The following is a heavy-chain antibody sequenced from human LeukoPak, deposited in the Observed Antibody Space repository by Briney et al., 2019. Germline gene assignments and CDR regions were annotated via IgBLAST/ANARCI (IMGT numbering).Heavy chain of an antibody. D-gene: IGHD3-3*01. CDR3: AKDTDFAN. Sequence: SGGSLRLSCAASGFTFSTYGMHWVRQAPGKGLEWVAFIRADGSNKYYADSVKGRFTMSRDNSKNTLYLQMNSLRAEDTAVYYCAKDTDFANWGQGTLVTVSS. CDR1: GFTFSTYG. CDR2: IRADGSNK. J-gene: IGHJ4*02. V-gene: IGHV3-30*02.